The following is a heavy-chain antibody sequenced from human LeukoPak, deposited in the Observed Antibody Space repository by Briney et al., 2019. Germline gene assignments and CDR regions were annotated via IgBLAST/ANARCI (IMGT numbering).Heavy chain of an antibody. CDR1: GFTFSSYS. J-gene: IGHJ4*02. Sequence: GGSLRLSCAASGFTFSSYSMNWVRQAPGKGLEWVSYISSSSSTIYYADSVKGRFTISRDNAKNSLYLQMNSLRAEDTAVYYCARLRYYYDSSGRPYFDYWGQGTLVTVSS. D-gene: IGHD3-22*01. CDR2: ISSSSSTI. CDR3: ARLRYYYDSSGRPYFDY. V-gene: IGHV3-48*01.